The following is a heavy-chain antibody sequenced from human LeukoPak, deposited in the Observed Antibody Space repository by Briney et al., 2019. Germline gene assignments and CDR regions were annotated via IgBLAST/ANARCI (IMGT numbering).Heavy chain of an antibody. J-gene: IGHJ4*02. V-gene: IGHV1-69*05. CDR2: IIPILGTA. Sequence: SSVKVSCQASLGTFSRYAFSWVRQAPGQGVEWKGGIIPILGTANYAQKFQGRVTITTDESTRTAYTELSSLRSEDTAVYYCAMGGMATIGFQYYFDYWGQGTLVTVSS. CDR3: AMGGMATIGFQYYFDY. CDR1: LGTFSRYA. D-gene: IGHD5-24*01.